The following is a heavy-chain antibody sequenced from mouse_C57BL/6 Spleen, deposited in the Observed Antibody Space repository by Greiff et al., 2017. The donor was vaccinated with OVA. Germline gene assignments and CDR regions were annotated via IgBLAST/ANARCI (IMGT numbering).Heavy chain of an antibody. CDR3: ARRDGGEHYYGSSYWYFDV. CDR2: INPNYGTT. V-gene: IGHV1-39*01. J-gene: IGHJ1*03. CDR1: GYSFTDYN. D-gene: IGHD1-1*01. Sequence: EVQLQESGPELVKPGASVKISCKASGYSFTDYNMNWVKQSNGKSLEWIGVINPNYGTTSYNQKFKGKATLTVDQSSSTAYMQLNSLTSEDSAVYYCARRDGGEHYYGSSYWYFDVWGTGTTVTVSS.